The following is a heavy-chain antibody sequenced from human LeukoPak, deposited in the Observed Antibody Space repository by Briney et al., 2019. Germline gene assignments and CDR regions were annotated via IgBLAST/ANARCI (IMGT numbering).Heavy chain of an antibody. CDR3: ARSPPVVGSMDV. D-gene: IGHD1-26*01. CDR2: IYYSGST. J-gene: IGHJ6*02. CDR1: GGSISSGGYY. Sequence: SETLSLTCTVSGGSISSGGYYWSWIRQHPGKDLDWIGYIYYSGSTYYNPSLKSRVTISVDTSKNQFSLKLSSVTAADTAVYYCARSPPVVGSMDVWGQGTTVTVSS. V-gene: IGHV4-31*03.